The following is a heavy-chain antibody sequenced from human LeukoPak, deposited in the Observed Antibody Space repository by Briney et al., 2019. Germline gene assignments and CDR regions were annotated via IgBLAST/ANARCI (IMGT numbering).Heavy chain of an antibody. CDR2: INPGGGST. Sequence: GASVKVSCKASGYTFTSYYMHWVRQAPGQGLEWMGIINPGGGSTSYAQKFQGRVTMTRDTSTSTVYMELSSLRSEDTAVYYCARETSARYSGSYLGNYFDYWGQGTLVTVSS. D-gene: IGHD1-26*01. V-gene: IGHV1-46*01. CDR3: ARETSARYSGSYLGNYFDY. J-gene: IGHJ4*02. CDR1: GYTFTSYY.